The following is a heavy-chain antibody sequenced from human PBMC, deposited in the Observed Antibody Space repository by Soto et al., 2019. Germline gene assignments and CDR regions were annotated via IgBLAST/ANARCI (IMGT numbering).Heavy chain of an antibody. CDR1: GYSFTSNW. CDR2: IDPSDSYT. CDR3: ARHAESNSNMDV. Sequence: GESLKISCKGSGYSFTSNWISWVRQMPGKGLEWMGGIDPSDSYTNYSPSFQGHVTISGDKSISTAYLQWSSLKATDTAMYYCARHAESNSNMDVLGQGTTVTVSS. V-gene: IGHV5-10-1*01. J-gene: IGHJ6*02. D-gene: IGHD6-13*01.